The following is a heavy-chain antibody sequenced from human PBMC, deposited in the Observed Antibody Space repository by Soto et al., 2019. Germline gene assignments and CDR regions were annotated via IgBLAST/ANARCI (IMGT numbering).Heavy chain of an antibody. D-gene: IGHD1-26*01. CDR2: ISGSGGST. J-gene: IGHJ3*02. CDR1: GFTFSSYA. Sequence: GGSLRLSCAASGFTFSSYAMSWVRQAPGKGLEWVSAISGSGGSTYYADSVKGRFTISRDNAKNSLYLQMNSLRAEDTALYYCAKDSLRRPREAFDIWGQGTMVTVSS. V-gene: IGHV3-23*01. CDR3: AKDSLRRPREAFDI.